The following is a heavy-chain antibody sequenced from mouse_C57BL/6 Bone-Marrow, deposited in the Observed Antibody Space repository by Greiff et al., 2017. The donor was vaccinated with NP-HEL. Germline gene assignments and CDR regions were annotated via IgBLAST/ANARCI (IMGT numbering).Heavy chain of an antibody. J-gene: IGHJ3*01. CDR1: GYTFTSYW. D-gene: IGHD2-1*01. CDR3: TYYGNYVLFAY. CDR2: IYPGNSDT. V-gene: IGHV1-5*01. Sequence: VQLQQSGTVLARPGASVKMSCKTSGYTFTSYWMHWVKQRPGQGLEWIGAIYPGNSDTSYNEKFKGQAKLTAVTSACTAYMELSILTNEDSAVYYCTYYGNYVLFAYWGQGTLVTVSA.